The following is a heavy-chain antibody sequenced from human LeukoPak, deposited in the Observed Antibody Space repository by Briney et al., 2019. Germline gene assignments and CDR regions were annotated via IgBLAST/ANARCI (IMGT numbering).Heavy chain of an antibody. V-gene: IGHV3-23*01. CDR2: ISGSGGST. J-gene: IGHJ4*02. D-gene: IGHD2-2*01. CDR3: AKVATNLGYCSSTSCYAWFDY. Sequence: PGGSLRLSCAASGFTFSSYAMSWVRQAPGKGLEWVSAISGSGGSTYYADSVKGRFTISRDNSENTLYLQMNSLRAEDTAVYYCAKVATNLGYCSSTSCYAWFDYWGQGTLVTVSS. CDR1: GFTFSSYA.